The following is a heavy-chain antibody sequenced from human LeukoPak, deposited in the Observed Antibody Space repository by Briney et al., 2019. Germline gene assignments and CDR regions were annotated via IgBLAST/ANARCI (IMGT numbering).Heavy chain of an antibody. CDR2: IYYSGST. D-gene: IGHD6-13*01. CDR1: GGSISSSSYY. V-gene: IGHV4-39*07. J-gene: IGHJ4*02. CDR3: ARGVGAAGTGGTFDY. Sequence: SETLSLTCTVSGGSISSSSYYWGWIRQPPGKGLEWIGSIYYSGSTYYNPSLKSRVTISVDTSKNQFSLKLSSVTAADTAVYYCARGVGAAGTGGTFDYWGQGTLVTVSS.